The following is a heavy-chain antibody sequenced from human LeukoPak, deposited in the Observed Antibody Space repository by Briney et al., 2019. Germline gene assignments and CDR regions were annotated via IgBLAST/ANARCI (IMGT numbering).Heavy chain of an antibody. CDR1: GFTFSSYA. Sequence: PGGSLRLSCAASGFTFSSYAMSWVRQAPGKGLEWVSSISSSSSYIYYADSVKGRFTISRDNAKNSLYLQMNSLRAEDTAVYYCARGYSSSWYKDYWGQGTLVTVSS. V-gene: IGHV3-21*01. J-gene: IGHJ4*02. CDR2: ISSSSSYI. CDR3: ARGYSSSWYKDY. D-gene: IGHD6-13*01.